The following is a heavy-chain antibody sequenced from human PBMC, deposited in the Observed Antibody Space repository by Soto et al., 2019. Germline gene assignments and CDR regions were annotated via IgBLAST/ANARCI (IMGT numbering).Heavy chain of an antibody. V-gene: IGHV4-34*01. Sequence: SQTMSLTCAVYGGSFSGYSWTWIRQLPGTGLEWIGEINHSGSTNYNPSLKSRVTISVDTSKNQFSLKLTSVTAADTALYYCAKRFTMTGVVFDYWGQGALVTVSS. CDR3: AKRFTMTGVVFDY. D-gene: IGHD3-22*01. J-gene: IGHJ4*02. CDR2: INHSGST. CDR1: GGSFSGYS.